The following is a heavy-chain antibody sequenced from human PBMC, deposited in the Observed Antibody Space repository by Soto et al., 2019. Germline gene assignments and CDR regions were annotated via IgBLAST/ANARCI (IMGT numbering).Heavy chain of an antibody. D-gene: IGHD3-9*01. CDR1: GFTFDDYA. CDR3: AKDYTLRYFGLGAFDI. V-gene: IGHV3-9*01. CDR2: ISWNSGSI. J-gene: IGHJ3*02. Sequence: GGSLRLSCAASGFTFDDYAMHWVRQAPGKGLEWVSGISWNSGSIGYADSVKGRFTISRDNAKNSLYLQMNSLRAEDTALYYCAKDYTLRYFGLGAFDIWGQGTMVTVSS.